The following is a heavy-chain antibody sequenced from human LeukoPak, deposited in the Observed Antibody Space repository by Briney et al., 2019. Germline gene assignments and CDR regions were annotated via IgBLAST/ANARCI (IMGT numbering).Heavy chain of an antibody. CDR1: GFTFSRYW. V-gene: IGHV3-15*01. CDR3: TTDWEVD. Sequence: GGSLRLSCAASGFTFSRYWMSWVRQAPGKGLEWVGRIKSKTDGGTTDYAAPVKGRFTISSDDSKNTLYLHVNSLKTEDTAVYYCTTDWEVDWGQGTLVTVSS. CDR2: IKSKTDGGTT. J-gene: IGHJ4*02. D-gene: IGHD1-26*01.